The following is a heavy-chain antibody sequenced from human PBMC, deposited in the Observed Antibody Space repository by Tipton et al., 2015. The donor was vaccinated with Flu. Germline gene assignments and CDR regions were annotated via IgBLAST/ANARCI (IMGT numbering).Heavy chain of an antibody. CDR3: ARAPIGTYGSGSYYNI. Sequence: TLSLTCTVSGDSISSGSYYWSWIRQPAGKGLEWIGRIYTHVNTNYNPSLKSRVTIAVDTSKNHFSLKLSSATVADTAVYFCARAPIGTYGSGSYYNIWGQGTLVTVSS. V-gene: IGHV4-61*02. CDR2: IYTHVNT. CDR1: GDSISSGSYY. J-gene: IGHJ4*02. D-gene: IGHD3-10*01.